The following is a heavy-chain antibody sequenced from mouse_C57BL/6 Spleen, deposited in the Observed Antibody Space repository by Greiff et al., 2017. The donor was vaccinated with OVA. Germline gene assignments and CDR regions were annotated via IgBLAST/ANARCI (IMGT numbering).Heavy chain of an antibody. CDR2: IYPGSGST. D-gene: IGHD1-1*01. J-gene: IGHJ4*01. CDR3: ARSGGSSLYYYAMDY. Sequence: QVQLKQPGAELVKPGASVKMSCKASGYTFTSYWITWVKQRPGQGLEWIGDIYPGSGSTNYNEKFKSKATLTVDTSSSTAYMQLSSLTSEDSAVYYCARSGGSSLYYYAMDYWGQGTSVTVSS. V-gene: IGHV1-55*01. CDR1: GYTFTSYW.